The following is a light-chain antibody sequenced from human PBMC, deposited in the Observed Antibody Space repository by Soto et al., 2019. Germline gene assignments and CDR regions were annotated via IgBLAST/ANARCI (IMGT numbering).Light chain of an antibody. J-gene: IGKJ2*01. Sequence: DSQMTQSPSSLSANVGDKVTISCRASQSLGNSLNWYQLRPGKVPKLLIHDTSNLQSGVPSRFSGSGSGTDFTLTITTLQPEDFATYYCQNGLDLSHAFGQGTKVDIK. V-gene: IGKV1-39*01. CDR3: QNGLDLSHA. CDR2: DTS. CDR1: QSLGNS.